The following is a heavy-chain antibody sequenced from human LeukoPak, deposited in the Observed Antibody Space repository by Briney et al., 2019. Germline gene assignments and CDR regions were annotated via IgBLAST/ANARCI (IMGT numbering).Heavy chain of an antibody. Sequence: ASVKVSCKASGYSFTSYYMQWVRQAPGQGLEWMGIINPIGGSTTYAQNFQGRVTMTRDTSTSTVYMDPTSLRSEDTAVYYCARGYYDFPFWGQGTLVTISS. D-gene: IGHD3-3*01. J-gene: IGHJ4*02. CDR2: INPIGGST. V-gene: IGHV1-46*01. CDR3: ARGYYDFPF. CDR1: GYSFTSYY.